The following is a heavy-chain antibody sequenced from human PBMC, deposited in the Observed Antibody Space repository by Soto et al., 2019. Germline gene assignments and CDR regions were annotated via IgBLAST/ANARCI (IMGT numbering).Heavy chain of an antibody. V-gene: IGHV1-18*01. D-gene: IGHD5-12*01. CDR1: GFPFASYG. CDR2: ISSHTGKT. J-gene: IGHJ4*02. CDR3: SRDLPFVATTSLPGIDY. Sequence: QVHLLQSGAEVKKPGASVKVSCKASGFPFASYGISWVRQAPGRGLEWLVWISSHTGKTSYAQNVQGRVTLTTDTSTSTAYMELRTLRSDDSAVYYCSRDLPFVATTSLPGIDYWGQGTLVTVSS.